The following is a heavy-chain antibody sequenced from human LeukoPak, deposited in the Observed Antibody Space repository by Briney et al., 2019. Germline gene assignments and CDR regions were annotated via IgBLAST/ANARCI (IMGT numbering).Heavy chain of an antibody. CDR1: GYSITSGYY. J-gene: IGHJ4*02. D-gene: IGHD3-22*01. V-gene: IGHV4-38-2*02. CDR2: IYHSGST. CDR3: VRDGYYYDSSGYN. Sequence: SETLSLTCTVSGYSITSGYYWGWIRQPPGKGLEWIGTIYHSGSTYYNPSLKSRVTISVDTSKNQFSLKLSSVTAADTAVYYCVRDGYYYDSSGYNWGQGTLVTVSS.